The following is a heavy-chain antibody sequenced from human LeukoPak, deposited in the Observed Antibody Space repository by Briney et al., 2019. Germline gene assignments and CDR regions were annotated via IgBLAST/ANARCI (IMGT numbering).Heavy chain of an antibody. CDR1: GFTFSNAW. V-gene: IGHV3-15*01. CDR2: IKSKTDGGTT. J-gene: IGHJ4*02. Sequence: GGSLRLSCAASGFTFSNAWMSWVRQAPGKGLEWVGRIKSKTDGGTTDYAAPVKGRFTISRDDSKNTLYLQMNSLKTEDTAVYYCTTEDGGGSRAFDYWGQGTLVTVSS. D-gene: IGHD2-15*01. CDR3: TTEDGGGSRAFDY.